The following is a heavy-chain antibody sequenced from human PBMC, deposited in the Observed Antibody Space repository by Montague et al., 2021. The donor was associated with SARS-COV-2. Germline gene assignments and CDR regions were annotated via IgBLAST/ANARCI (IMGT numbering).Heavy chain of an antibody. Sequence: SETLSLTCNVSGGSMNLYYWTWVRQPAGKGLEWIWRCYPSGSTNFNPYLQIRVSMSVDMSKNQFSLILTSVTAAATAIYYCASVLIRGDHGLDVWGQGTTVSVSS. V-gene: IGHV4-4*07. J-gene: IGHJ6*02. D-gene: IGHD3-10*01. CDR1: GGSMNLYY. CDR3: ASVLIRGDHGLDV. CDR2: CYPSGST.